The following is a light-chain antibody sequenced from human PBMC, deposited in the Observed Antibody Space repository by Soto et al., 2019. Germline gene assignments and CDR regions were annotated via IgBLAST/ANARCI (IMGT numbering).Light chain of an antibody. V-gene: IGLV2-14*01. CDR2: EVT. J-gene: IGLJ3*02. Sequence: QSALTQAASVPGSPGQSITISCTGTSSDVGSFAFVSWYQQHPGKAPKLIIYEVTHRPSGVSNRFSGSKSGNTASLTISGLQAEDEAEYFCSSYTTSSTLVVFGGGTKLTVL. CDR3: SSYTTSSTLVV. CDR1: SSDVGSFAF.